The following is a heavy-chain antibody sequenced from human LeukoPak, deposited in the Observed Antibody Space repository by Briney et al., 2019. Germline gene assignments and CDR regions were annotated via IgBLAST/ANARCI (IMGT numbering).Heavy chain of an antibody. CDR1: GYTFTGYY. V-gene: IGHV1-2*04. D-gene: IGHD5-18*01. CDR3: ARVKYSYGYGYYYGMDV. J-gene: IGHJ6*02. Sequence: ASVKVSCKASGYTFTGYYMHWVRQAPGQGLEWMGWINPNSGGTNYAQKFQGWVTMTRDTSISTAYMELSRLRSDDTAMYYCARVKYSYGYGYYYGMDVWGQGTTVTVSS. CDR2: INPNSGGT.